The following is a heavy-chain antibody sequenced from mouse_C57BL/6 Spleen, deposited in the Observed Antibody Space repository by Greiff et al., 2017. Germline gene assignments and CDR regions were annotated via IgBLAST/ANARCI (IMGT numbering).Heavy chain of an antibody. CDR2: IWSGGST. V-gene: IGHV2-2*01. CDR1: GFSLTSYG. J-gene: IGHJ1*03. CDR3: ARNSPLITTVVADWYFDV. D-gene: IGHD1-1*01. Sequence: QVQLKESGPGLVQPSQSLSITCTVSGFSLTSYGVHWVRQSPGKGLEWLGVIWSGGSTDYNAAFISRLSISKDNSKSQVFFKMNSLQADDTAIYYCARNSPLITTVVADWYFDVWGTGTTVTVSS.